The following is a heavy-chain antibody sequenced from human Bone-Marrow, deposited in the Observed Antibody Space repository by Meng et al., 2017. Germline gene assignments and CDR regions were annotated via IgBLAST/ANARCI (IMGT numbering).Heavy chain of an antibody. J-gene: IGHJ5*02. D-gene: IGHD2/OR15-2a*01. Sequence: QLQLQESGSGLVKPSQTLFPTCAAPGGSISSGGYSWSWIRQPPGKGLEWIGYIYHSGSTHYNPSLKSRVIMSVDTSKNQFSLKLYSVTAADTAVYYCARARTTNQSKYRNAYNWFDPWGQGTLVTVSS. V-gene: IGHV4-30-2*01. CDR2: IYHSGST. CDR1: GGSISSGGYS. CDR3: ARARTTNQSKYRNAYNWFDP.